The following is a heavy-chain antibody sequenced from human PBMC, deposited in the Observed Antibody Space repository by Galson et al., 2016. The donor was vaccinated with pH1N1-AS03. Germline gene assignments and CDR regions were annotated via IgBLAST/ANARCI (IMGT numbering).Heavy chain of an antibody. CDR1: GFTVSSNY. Sequence: SLRLSCAASGFTVSSNYMSWVRQAPGRGLEWVSFIYNGGRTLYADAVKGRFTISRDSSKNTPYLQMDSLETEDTAVYYCARNSYEDVDLEGFYCDYWGQGTLVTVSS. D-gene: IGHD3-22*01. CDR3: ARNSYEDVDLEGFYCDY. V-gene: IGHV3-53*01. J-gene: IGHJ4*02. CDR2: IYNGGRT.